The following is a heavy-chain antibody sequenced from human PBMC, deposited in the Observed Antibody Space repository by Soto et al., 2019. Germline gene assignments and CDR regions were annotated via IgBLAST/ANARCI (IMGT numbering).Heavy chain of an antibody. D-gene: IGHD1-26*01. V-gene: IGHV1-46*01. J-gene: IGHJ5*02. CDR3: ARVVGATIGQRFDP. CDR2: INPSGGST. Sequence: ASVKVSCKASGYIFTSYYMHWVRQAPGQGLEWMGRINPSGGSTSYAQKCQGRVTMTRDTSTSTVYMELSSLRSEDTAVYYCARVVGATIGQRFDPWGQGTLVTVSS. CDR1: GYIFTSYY.